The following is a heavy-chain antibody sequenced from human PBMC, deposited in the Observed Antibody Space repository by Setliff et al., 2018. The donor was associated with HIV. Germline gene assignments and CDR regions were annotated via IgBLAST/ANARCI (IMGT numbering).Heavy chain of an antibody. CDR3: ARDPTTGMDYFDY. CDR2: IIPIFGTG. V-gene: IGHV1-69*13. Sequence: SVKVSCKASGGTFSNYAISWVRQAPGQGLEWMGGIIPIFGTGMYAQKFQGRVTITADESTTTAYMELSSLRSEDTAVYYCARDPTTGMDYFDYWGQGTLVTVSS. J-gene: IGHJ4*02. CDR1: GGTFSNYA. D-gene: IGHD4-17*01.